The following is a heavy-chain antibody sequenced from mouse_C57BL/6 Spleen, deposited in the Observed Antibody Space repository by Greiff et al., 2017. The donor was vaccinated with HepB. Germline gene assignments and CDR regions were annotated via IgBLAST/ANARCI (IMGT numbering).Heavy chain of an antibody. J-gene: IGHJ3*01. Sequence: VQGVESGPGLVAPSQSLSITCTVSGFSLTSYGVAWVRQPPGKGLEWLGGIRGGGSTNYNSALMSRLSISKDNSKSQVFLKMNSLQTDDTAMYYCARRDGSREFAYWGQGTLVTVSA. V-gene: IGHV2-9*01. CDR2: IRGGGST. CDR1: GFSLTSYG. D-gene: IGHD1-1*01. CDR3: ARRDGSREFAY.